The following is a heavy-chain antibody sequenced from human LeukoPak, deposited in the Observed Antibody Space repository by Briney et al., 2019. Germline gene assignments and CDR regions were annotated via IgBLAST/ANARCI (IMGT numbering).Heavy chain of an antibody. V-gene: IGHV3-43*01. Sequence: GGSLRLSCAASGFPFVDYTMHWIRQRPGRGLEWVCFVDRDGSITHYADALKGRFTVSRDNSRNSLYLQMNSLTTEDSGLYYCAKDRGNSGWYLYFDHWGQGTPVTVSS. CDR1: GFPFVDYT. D-gene: IGHD6-19*01. CDR2: VDRDGSIT. CDR3: AKDRGNSGWYLYFDH. J-gene: IGHJ4*02.